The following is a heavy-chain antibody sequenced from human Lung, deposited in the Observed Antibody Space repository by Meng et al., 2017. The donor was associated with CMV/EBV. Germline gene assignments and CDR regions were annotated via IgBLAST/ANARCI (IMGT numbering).Heavy chain of an antibody. V-gene: IGHV4-34*01. D-gene: IGHD6-13*01. CDR1: GGSFSGYY. J-gene: IGHJ4*02. CDR2: INHSGST. CDR3: ASDRIAAAGTHDY. Sequence: CAVYGGSFSGYYWSWIRQPPGKGLEWIGEINHSGSTNYNPSLKSRVTISVDTSKNQFSLKLSSVTAADTAVYYCASDRIAAAGTHDYWGQGTVVTVSS.